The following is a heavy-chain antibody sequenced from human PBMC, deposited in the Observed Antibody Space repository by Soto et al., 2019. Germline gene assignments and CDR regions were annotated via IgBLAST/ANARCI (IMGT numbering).Heavy chain of an antibody. CDR1: GGSISSSSYY. Sequence: SETLSLTCTVSGGSISSSSYYWGWIRQPPGKGLEWIGSIYYSGSTYYNPSLKSRVTISVDTSKNQFSLKLSSVTAADTAVYYCARAPHSSSSWEGDWFDPWGQGTLVTVSS. CDR2: IYYSGST. CDR3: ARAPHSSSSWEGDWFDP. J-gene: IGHJ5*02. V-gene: IGHV4-39*01. D-gene: IGHD6-6*01.